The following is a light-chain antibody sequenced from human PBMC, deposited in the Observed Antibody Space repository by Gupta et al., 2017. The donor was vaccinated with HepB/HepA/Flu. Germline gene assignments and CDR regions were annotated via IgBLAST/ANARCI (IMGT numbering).Light chain of an antibody. V-gene: IGKV1-8*01. CDR3: QHDDHYPQT. Sequence: AIRMTHSPSSISASTGDRLTITCRASEGISNFLAWYQQKPGKVPKLLIFSSSTLRTGVPSRFSGSYSGPDFTLTISCLQSEDFATYYCQHDDHYPQTFGQGTTVDIK. CDR2: SSS. CDR1: EGISNF. J-gene: IGKJ1*01.